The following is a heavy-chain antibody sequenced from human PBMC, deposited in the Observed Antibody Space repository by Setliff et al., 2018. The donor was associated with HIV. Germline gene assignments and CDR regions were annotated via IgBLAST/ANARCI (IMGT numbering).Heavy chain of an antibody. CDR1: GYSFTSYW. D-gene: IGHD1-26*01. CDR3: ARLPSSREGVGYYYYYMDV. CDR2: IYPGDSDT. V-gene: IGHV5-51*01. Sequence: HGESLTISCKGSGYSFTSYWIGWVRQMPGKGLEWMGIIYPGDSDTRYSPSFQGQVTISADKSISTAYLQWSSLRASDTAMYYCARLPSSREGVGYYYYYMDVWGKGTTVTVSS. J-gene: IGHJ6*03.